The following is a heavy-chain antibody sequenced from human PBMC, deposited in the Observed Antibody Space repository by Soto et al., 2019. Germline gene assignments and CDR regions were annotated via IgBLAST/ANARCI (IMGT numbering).Heavy chain of an antibody. J-gene: IGHJ4*02. Sequence: EVQLVESGGGLVQPGGSLRLSCAASGFTFISYSMNWVRQAPGKGLEWVSYISSSSSTIYYADSVKGRFTISRANAKNSLSLQLNSLRAADTAVYDCAREMAALNYFDYWGQGTLVTVSS. CDR2: ISSSSSTI. CDR1: GFTFISYS. V-gene: IGHV3-48*01. CDR3: AREMAALNYFDY. D-gene: IGHD2-15*01.